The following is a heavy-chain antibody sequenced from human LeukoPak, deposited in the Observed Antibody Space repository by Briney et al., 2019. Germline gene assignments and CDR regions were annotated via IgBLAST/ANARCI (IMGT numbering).Heavy chain of an antibody. D-gene: IGHD3-22*01. Sequence: GGSLRLSCAAPGFTFSSYGMHWVRQAPGKGLEWVAVIWYDGSNKYYADSVKGRFTISRDNSKNTLYLQMNSLRVEDTAVYYCAKGDYYDSSGYYLDYWGQGTLVTVSS. V-gene: IGHV3-30*02. J-gene: IGHJ4*02. CDR3: AKGDYYDSSGYYLDY. CDR1: GFTFSSYG. CDR2: IWYDGSNK.